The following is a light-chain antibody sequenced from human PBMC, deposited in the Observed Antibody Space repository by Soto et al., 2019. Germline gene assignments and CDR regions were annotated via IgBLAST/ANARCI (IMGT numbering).Light chain of an antibody. CDR1: QSISSW. CDR2: AAS. Sequence: DIQMTQSPSSVSASVGDTVTITCRASQSISSWLAWYQQKPGKAPKLLIYAASTLQSGVPSRFSGSGFGTDLTLTITSLQHEDFATYYCQQANSLPQTFGLGTKVDIK. CDR3: QQANSLPQT. J-gene: IGKJ1*01. V-gene: IGKV1-12*01.